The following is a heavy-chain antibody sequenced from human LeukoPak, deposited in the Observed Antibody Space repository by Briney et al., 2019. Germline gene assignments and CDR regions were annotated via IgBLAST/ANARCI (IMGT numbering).Heavy chain of an antibody. J-gene: IGHJ4*02. CDR2: ISSDGDST. CDR3: ARVAARVSLDY. CDR1: GFTFSSYA. D-gene: IGHD2-15*01. Sequence: GGSLRLSCAASGFTFSSYAMHWVRQAPGKGLEYVSAISSDGDSTYYVNSVKGRFTISRDNSKNTLYLQMGSLRAEDMAVYYCARVAARVSLDYWGQGTLVTVSS. V-gene: IGHV3-64*01.